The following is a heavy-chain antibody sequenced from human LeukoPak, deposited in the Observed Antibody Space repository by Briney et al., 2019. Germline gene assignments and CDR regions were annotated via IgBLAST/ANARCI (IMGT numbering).Heavy chain of an antibody. V-gene: IGHV4-39*07. CDR3: ASGITTVTRLKYYYYYMDV. Sequence: SETLSLTCTVSGGSISSTSYYWGWIRQPPGKGLEWIGTIYYSGSTYYNPSLKSRVTISVDTSKNQFSLKLSSVTAADTAVYYCASGITTVTRLKYYYYYMDVWGKGTTVTVSS. D-gene: IGHD4-17*01. J-gene: IGHJ6*03. CDR2: IYYSGST. CDR1: GGSISSTSYY.